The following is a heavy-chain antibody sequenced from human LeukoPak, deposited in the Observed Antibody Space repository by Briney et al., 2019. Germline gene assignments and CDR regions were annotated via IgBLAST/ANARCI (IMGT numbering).Heavy chain of an antibody. Sequence: GGSLRLSCAASGFTFSSYGMHWVRQAPGKGLEWVAFIRYDGSNKYYADSVKGRFTISRDNSKNTLYLQMNSLRAEDTAVYYCAKELRVEMATIGAFDIWGQGTMVTVSS. CDR1: GFTFSSYG. CDR3: AKELRVEMATIGAFDI. D-gene: IGHD5-24*01. V-gene: IGHV3-30*02. CDR2: IRYDGSNK. J-gene: IGHJ3*02.